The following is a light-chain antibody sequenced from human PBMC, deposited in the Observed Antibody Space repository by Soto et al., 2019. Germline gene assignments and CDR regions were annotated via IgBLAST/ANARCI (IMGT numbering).Light chain of an antibody. CDR1: QSISSY. CDR3: QQSYSTPL. V-gene: IGKV1-39*01. J-gene: IGKJ3*01. CDR2: AAS. Sequence: DIQMTQSPSSLSASVGDRVTITCRASQSISSYLNWYQQKPGKAPKLLIYAASSLQSGVPSRFSGSGSGTAFTLTISSLQHEYFATYYCQQSYSTPLFGPGTKVDIK.